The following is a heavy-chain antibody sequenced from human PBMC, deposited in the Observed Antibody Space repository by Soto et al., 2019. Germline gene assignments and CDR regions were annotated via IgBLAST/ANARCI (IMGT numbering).Heavy chain of an antibody. V-gene: IGHV1-3*01. Sequence: QVQLAQSGAEGKKPGASVKVSCKASGYTFTSYAMHWVRQAPGQRLEWMGWINAGNGNTRYSQKFQGRVTITRDTSASTAYMDLSSLSAADTAVYFCVRADFYCRVYWCQGTLVTGSS. J-gene: IGHJ4*02. D-gene: IGHD2-21*01. CDR1: GYTFTSYA. CDR2: INAGNGNT. CDR3: VRADFYCRVY.